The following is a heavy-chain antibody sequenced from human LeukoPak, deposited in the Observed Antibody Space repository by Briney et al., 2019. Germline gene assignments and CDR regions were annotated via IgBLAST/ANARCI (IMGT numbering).Heavy chain of an antibody. V-gene: IGHV1-24*01. Sequence: ASVKVSRKVSGYTLTELSMHWVRRAPGKGLEWMGGFDPEDGETIYAQKFQGRVTITADESTSTAYMELSSLGSEDTAIYYCASPAVIVPPSPQPFDYWGQGTLVTVSS. CDR1: GYTLTELS. J-gene: IGHJ4*02. CDR3: ASPAVIVPPSPQPFDY. D-gene: IGHD2/OR15-2a*01. CDR2: FDPEDGET.